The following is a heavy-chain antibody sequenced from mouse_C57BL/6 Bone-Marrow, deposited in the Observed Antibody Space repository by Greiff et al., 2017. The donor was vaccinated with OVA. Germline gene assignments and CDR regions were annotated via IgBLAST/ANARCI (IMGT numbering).Heavy chain of an antibody. J-gene: IGHJ3*01. Sequence: VQLQQSVAELVRPGASVKLSCTASGFTIKNTYMHWVKQRPEQGLEWIGRIDPANGNTKYAPKFQGKATITADTSSNTAYLQLSSLTSEDTAIYYCASENYDYGFAYWGQGTLVTVSA. CDR1: GFTIKNTY. D-gene: IGHD2-4*01. CDR2: IDPANGNT. CDR3: ASENYDYGFAY. V-gene: IGHV14-3*01.